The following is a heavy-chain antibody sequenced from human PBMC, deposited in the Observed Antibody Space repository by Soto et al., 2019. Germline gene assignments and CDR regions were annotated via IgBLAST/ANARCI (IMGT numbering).Heavy chain of an antibody. CDR1: GFTFSSCS. CDR3: ARDEGGDSSGWFEYNWFDP. Sequence: GGSLRLSCAASGFTFSSCSMNWVRQAPGKGLGWVSSISSSSSYIYYADSVKGRFTISRDNAKNSLYLQMNSLRAEDTAVYYCARDEGGDSSGWFEYNWFDPWGQGTLVTVSS. J-gene: IGHJ5*02. V-gene: IGHV3-21*01. CDR2: ISSSSSYI. D-gene: IGHD6-19*01.